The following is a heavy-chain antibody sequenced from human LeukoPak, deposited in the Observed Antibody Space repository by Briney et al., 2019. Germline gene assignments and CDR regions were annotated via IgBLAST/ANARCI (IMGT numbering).Heavy chain of an antibody. D-gene: IGHD6-19*01. CDR3: ARDLAVAEYYYYGMDL. J-gene: IGHJ6*04. V-gene: IGHV3-21*01. CDR2: ISSSSSYN. Sequence: GGSLRLSCAASGVTFSSYSMNWVRQAPGKGLEWVSSISSSSSYNYYAASVKGRFTISRDNAKNSLYLQMNSLRAEDTAVYYCARDLAVAEYYYYGMDLWGKGTTVTVSS. CDR1: GVTFSSYS.